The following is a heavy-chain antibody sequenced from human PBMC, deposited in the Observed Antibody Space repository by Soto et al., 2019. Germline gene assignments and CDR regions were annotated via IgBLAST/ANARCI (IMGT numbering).Heavy chain of an antibody. CDR2: ISWNSAMI. CDR1: GFTFDDFA. CDR3: AKDNRADRGAFDY. Sequence: EVQLVESGGGLVQPGRSLRLSCAASGFTFDDFAMHWVRQAPGKGLEWVSGISWNSAMIGYADSVKGRFTISRDNATNPPYLQMNSLRPDDTALYFCAKDNRADRGAFDYWGQGTLVSV. J-gene: IGHJ4*02. D-gene: IGHD3-10*01. V-gene: IGHV3-9*01.